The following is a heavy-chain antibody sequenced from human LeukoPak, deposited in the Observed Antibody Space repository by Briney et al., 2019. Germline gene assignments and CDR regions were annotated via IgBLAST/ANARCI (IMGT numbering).Heavy chain of an antibody. CDR1: GFTFSSYA. CDR2: ISGSGGST. V-gene: IGHV3-23*01. Sequence: GGSLRLSCAASGFTFSSYAMSWVRQAPGKGLEWVSAISGSGGSTYYADSVKGRFTISRDNSKNTLYLQMNSLRAEDTAVYYCAKDPGEYSSSWYNWFDPWGQGTLVTVSS. CDR3: AKDPGEYSSSWYNWFDP. J-gene: IGHJ5*02. D-gene: IGHD6-13*01.